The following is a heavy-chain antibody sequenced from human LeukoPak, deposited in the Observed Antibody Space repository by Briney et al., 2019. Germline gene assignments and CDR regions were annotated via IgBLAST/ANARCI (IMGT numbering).Heavy chain of an antibody. V-gene: IGHV4-59*12. D-gene: IGHD3-16*02. J-gene: IGHJ4*02. Sequence: SETLSLTCTVSGGSISSYYWSWIRQPPGKGLEWIGYIYYSGSTNYNPSLKSRVTISVDTSKNQFSLKLSSVTAADTAVYYCARGRRYDYVWGSYRPSNYYFDYWGQGTLVTVSS. CDR3: ARGRRYDYVWGSYRPSNYYFDY. CDR2: IYYSGST. CDR1: GGSISSYY.